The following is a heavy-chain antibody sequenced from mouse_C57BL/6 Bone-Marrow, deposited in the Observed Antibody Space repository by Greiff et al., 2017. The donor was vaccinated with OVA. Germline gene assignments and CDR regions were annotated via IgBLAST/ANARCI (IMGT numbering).Heavy chain of an antibody. CDR1: GFTFSDYG. D-gene: IGHD1-1*01. CDR3: AIYGRARYFDY. CDR2: ISSGSSTI. Sequence: EVKVVESGGGLVKPGGSLKLSCAASGFTFSDYGMHWVRQAPEKGLEWVAYISSGSSTIYYADTVKGRFTISRDNAKNTLFLQMTSLRSEDTAMYYCAIYGRARYFDYWGQGTTLTVSS. J-gene: IGHJ2*01. V-gene: IGHV5-17*01.